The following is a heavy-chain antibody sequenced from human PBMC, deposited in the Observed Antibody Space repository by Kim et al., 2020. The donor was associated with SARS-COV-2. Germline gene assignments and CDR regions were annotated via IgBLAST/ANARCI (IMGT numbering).Heavy chain of an antibody. Sequence: STYSAESVKGRLTISRDNAKNTLYLQMNSLRAEDTAVYYCARDLLWYFDLWGRGTLVTVSS. V-gene: IGHV3-53*01. CDR3: ARDLLWYFDL. J-gene: IGHJ2*01. CDR2: ST.